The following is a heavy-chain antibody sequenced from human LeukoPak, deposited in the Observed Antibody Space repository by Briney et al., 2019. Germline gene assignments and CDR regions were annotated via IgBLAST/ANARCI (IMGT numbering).Heavy chain of an antibody. D-gene: IGHD2-8*01. CDR3: ARGGIGYCSTSSCYFDS. V-gene: IGHV6-1*01. Sequence: SQTLSLTCVISGDSVSTNSAAWNWIRQSPSRGPEWLGRTYYRSKWYNDYAVSVKSRITINPDTSKNQFSLLLNSVTPEDTATYYCARGGIGYCSTSSCYFDSWGQGTLVTVSS. J-gene: IGHJ4*03. CDR2: TYYRSKWYN. CDR1: GDSVSTNSAA.